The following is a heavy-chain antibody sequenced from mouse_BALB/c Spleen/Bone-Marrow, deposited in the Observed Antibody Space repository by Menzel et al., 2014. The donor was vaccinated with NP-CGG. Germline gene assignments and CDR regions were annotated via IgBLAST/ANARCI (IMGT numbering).Heavy chain of an antibody. D-gene: IGHD2-3*01. J-gene: IGHJ3*01. CDR3: ARLGYYGGFAY. CDR1: GFDFSGFW. CDR2: INPDSSTI. V-gene: IGHV4-1*02. Sequence: EVQLVESGGGLVQPGGSLKLSCAASGFDFSGFWMGWVRQAPGKGLEWIGEINPDSSTINYTPSLKDRFITSRDNAKNTLSLQMSKVRSEDAALYYCARLGYYGGFAYWGQGTLVTVSA.